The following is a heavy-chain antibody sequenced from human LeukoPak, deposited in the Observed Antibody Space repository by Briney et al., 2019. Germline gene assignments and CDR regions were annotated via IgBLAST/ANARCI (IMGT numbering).Heavy chain of an antibody. V-gene: IGHV4-4*07. J-gene: IGHJ4*02. CDR1: GASMIGYY. Sequence: SETLSLTCTVSGASMIGYYWSWIRQPAGQGLEWIGRIYTSGTTTYNPSLKGRVTMSIDTSKNQFSLKLTSVTAADTAAYYCARDLSTYGPGYWGQGILVTVSS. CDR3: ARDLSTYGPGY. D-gene: IGHD3-10*01. CDR2: IYTSGTT.